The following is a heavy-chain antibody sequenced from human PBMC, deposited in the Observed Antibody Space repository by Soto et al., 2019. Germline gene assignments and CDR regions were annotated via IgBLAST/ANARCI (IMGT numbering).Heavy chain of an antibody. CDR3: ARESDH. Sequence: PGGSMRLSCAASGFTFSSYAMSWVRQAPGKGLEWVSTISGSGGGTYYADSMKGRFTISRDNSKNRLCLQMYSLRVEDTAVYYCARESDHWGQGTRGTVS. CDR1: GFTFSSYA. CDR2: ISGSGGGT. V-gene: IGHV3-23*01. J-gene: IGHJ4*02.